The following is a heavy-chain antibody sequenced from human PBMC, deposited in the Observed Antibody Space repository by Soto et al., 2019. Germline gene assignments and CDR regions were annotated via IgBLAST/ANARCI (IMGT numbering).Heavy chain of an antibody. CDR3: ARNGDRTSGIGYVGKFDP. CDR2: ISHYGKT. V-gene: IGHV4-4*02. Sequence: QVQLQESCPGLVEPSGTLSLNCGVSGGSMRNDDWWCWVRQTLGKGLARIGAISHYGKTNYNPSIKGRINTSMAPSKNQLSLTERTSTAADTAICSCARNGDRTSGIGYVGKFDPWGQEPLVIVSS. D-gene: IGHD6-25*01. J-gene: IGHJ5*02. CDR1: GGSMRNDDW.